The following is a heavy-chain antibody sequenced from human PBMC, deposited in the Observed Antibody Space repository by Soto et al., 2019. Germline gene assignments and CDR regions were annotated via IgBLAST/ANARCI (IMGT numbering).Heavy chain of an antibody. Sequence: PSQTLSLTCAISGDSVSSNSAAWNWIRQSPSRGLEWLGRTYYRSKWYNDYAVSVKSRITINPDTSKNQFSLQLNSVTPEDTAVYYCARDPGGIAVAGNYYYGMDVCGRGTTVTVSS. CDR2: TYYRSKWYN. D-gene: IGHD6-19*01. CDR3: ARDPGGIAVAGNYYYGMDV. J-gene: IGHJ6*02. V-gene: IGHV6-1*01. CDR1: GDSVSSNSAA.